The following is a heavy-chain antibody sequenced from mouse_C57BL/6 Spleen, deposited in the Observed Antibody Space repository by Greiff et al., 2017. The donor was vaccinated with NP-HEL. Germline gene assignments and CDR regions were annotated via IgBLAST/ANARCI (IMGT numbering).Heavy chain of an antibody. V-gene: IGHV1-15*01. CDR2: IDPETGGT. J-gene: IGHJ2*01. D-gene: IGHD1-3*01. CDR1: GYTFTDYE. Sequence: QVQLQQSGAELVRPGASVTLSCKASGYTFTDYEMHWVKQTPVHGLEWIGAIDPETGGTAYNQKFRGKAILTADKSSSTAYMELRSLTSEDSAVYYCTRSGLDYWGQGTTLTVSS. CDR3: TRSGLDY.